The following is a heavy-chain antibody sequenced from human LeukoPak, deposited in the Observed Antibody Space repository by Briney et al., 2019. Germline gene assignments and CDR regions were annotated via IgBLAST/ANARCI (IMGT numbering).Heavy chain of an antibody. CDR2: IGTSGDT. V-gene: IGHV3-13*04. D-gene: IGHD6-19*01. J-gene: IGHJ4*02. Sequence: GGSLRLSCAASGFTFSSYDMHWVRQATGKGLEWVSVIGTSGDTYYAGSVKGRFTISRENAKNSLYLQMNSLTAGDTAVYFCSRVGSSGWPNYFDSWGLGTLVTVSS. CDR3: SRVGSSGWPNYFDS. CDR1: GFTFSSYD.